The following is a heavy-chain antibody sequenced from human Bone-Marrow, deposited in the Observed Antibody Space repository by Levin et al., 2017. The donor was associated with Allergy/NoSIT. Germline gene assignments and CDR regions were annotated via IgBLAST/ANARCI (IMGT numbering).Heavy chain of an antibody. CDR2: INPPGGST. V-gene: IGHV1-46*01. CDR1: GYTFTTYY. J-gene: IGHJ4*02. CDR3: ARGDYYGSGTYYNVPYFDY. Sequence: EASVKVSCKATGYTFTTYYMHWVRQAPGQGLEWMGMINPPGGSTSYAQKFQGRVTMTRDTSTSTVYMGLNSLRSEDTAVYFCARGDYYGSGTYYNVPYFDYWGQGTQVTVSS. D-gene: IGHD3-10*01.